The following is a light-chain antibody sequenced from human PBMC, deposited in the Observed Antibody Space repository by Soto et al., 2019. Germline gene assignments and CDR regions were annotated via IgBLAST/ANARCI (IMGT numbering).Light chain of an antibody. CDR1: QGVSSF. Sequence: IQLTQSPSALSASVGDRVTITCRASQGVSSFLAWYQQKPGQAPKPLIYTISTLQSGVPSRFSGSGSGTEFTLTISRLEPEDFALYYCQHYDGGSRSTFGQGTRLEIK. CDR3: QHYDGGSRST. J-gene: IGKJ5*01. V-gene: IGKV1-9*01. CDR2: TIS.